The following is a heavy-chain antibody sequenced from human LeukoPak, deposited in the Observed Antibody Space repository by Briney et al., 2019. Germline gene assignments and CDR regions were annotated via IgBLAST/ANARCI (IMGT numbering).Heavy chain of an antibody. CDR1: GYTFTSYG. Sequence: ASVKVSCKASGYTFTSYGISWVRQAPGQGLEWMGWINPYNGNTNYAQNFQGRVTMTTDTSTSTAYMELRSLRSDDTAVYCCARTYNIVGTTTRGNDYWGQGTLVTVSS. CDR3: ARTYNIVGTTTRGNDY. J-gene: IGHJ4*02. CDR2: INPYNGNT. V-gene: IGHV1-18*01. D-gene: IGHD1-26*01.